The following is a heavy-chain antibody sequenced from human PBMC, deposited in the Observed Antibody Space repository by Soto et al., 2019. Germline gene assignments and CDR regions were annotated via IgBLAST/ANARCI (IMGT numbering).Heavy chain of an antibody. J-gene: IGHJ4*02. V-gene: IGHV4-59*02. CDR3: ARGVGSSPPKY. CDR2: IYASGSP. CDR1: VVSVSVYY. D-gene: IGHD1-26*01. Sequence: SETLSLTCTISVVSVSVYYWSWIRQSTGQGLEWIGYIYASGSPYYNPSLRSRVTLSADTSKNQISLKLTSPTAADTAVYYCARGVGSSPPKYWCRGTLVTGSS.